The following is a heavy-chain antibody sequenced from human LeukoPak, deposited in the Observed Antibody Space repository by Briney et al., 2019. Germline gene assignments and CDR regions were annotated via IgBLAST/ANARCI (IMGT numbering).Heavy chain of an antibody. D-gene: IGHD2-15*01. V-gene: IGHV1-69*01. CDR2: IIPIFGTA. CDR1: GGTFSSYA. Sequence: ASVTVSCKASGGTFSSYAISWVRQAPGQGLEWMGGIIPIFGTANYAQKFQGRVTITADESTSTAYMELSSLRSEDTAVYYCAREAHTQYCSGGSCYGGVYWGQGTLVTVSS. CDR3: AREAHTQYCSGGSCYGGVY. J-gene: IGHJ4*02.